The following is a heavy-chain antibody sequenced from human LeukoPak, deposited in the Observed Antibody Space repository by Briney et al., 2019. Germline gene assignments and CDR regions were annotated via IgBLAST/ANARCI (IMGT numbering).Heavy chain of an antibody. CDR3: AKWASSGVTEYYGMDV. D-gene: IGHD6-19*01. Sequence: GGSLRLSCAASGFTFSSYWMHWVRQAPGKGLEWVSGISDSGGSTYYADSVKGRFTISRDNSKNTLYLQMNSLRAEDTAVYYCAKWASSGVTEYYGMDVWGQGTTATVSS. J-gene: IGHJ6*02. CDR1: GFTFSSYW. V-gene: IGHV3-23*01. CDR2: ISDSGGST.